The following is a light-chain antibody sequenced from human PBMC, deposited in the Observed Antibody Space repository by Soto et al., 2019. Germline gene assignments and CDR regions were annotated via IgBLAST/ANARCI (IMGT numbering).Light chain of an antibody. CDR2: GAS. Sequence: EIVMTQSPATLSVSPGERATLSCRASQSVSSNLAWYQQRPGQAPGLLVYGASTRATGIPARFSGSGSGTEFTLAISSLQSEDFAVYYCQQYNNRGTFGQGTKVEIK. CDR3: QQYNNRGT. V-gene: IGKV3-15*01. J-gene: IGKJ1*01. CDR1: QSVSSN.